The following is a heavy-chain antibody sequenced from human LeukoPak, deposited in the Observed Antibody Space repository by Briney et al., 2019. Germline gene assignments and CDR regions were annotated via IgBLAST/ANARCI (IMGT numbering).Heavy chain of an antibody. J-gene: IGHJ6*02. Sequence: SETLSLTCAVYGGSFSGYYWSWIRQPPGKGLEWIGEINHSGSTNYNPSLKSRVTISVDTSKNQFSLKLSSVTAADTAVYYCARALGDTSPYYYGMDVWGQGTTVTVSS. D-gene: IGHD3-16*01. CDR1: GGSFSGYY. CDR3: ARALGDTSPYYYGMDV. CDR2: INHSGST. V-gene: IGHV4-34*01.